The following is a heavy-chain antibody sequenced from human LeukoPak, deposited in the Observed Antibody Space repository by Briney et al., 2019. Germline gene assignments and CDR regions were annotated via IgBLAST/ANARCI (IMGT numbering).Heavy chain of an antibody. V-gene: IGHV7-4-1*02. CDR1: GYTFTSYA. Sequence: ASVEVSCKASGYTFTSYAMNWVRQAPGQGLEWMGWINTNTGNPAYAQGFTGRFVFSLDTSVSTAYLQISSLKAEDTAVYYCARMAYDFWSGYYFDYWGQGTLVTVSS. CDR3: ARMAYDFWSGYYFDY. J-gene: IGHJ4*02. CDR2: INTNTGNP. D-gene: IGHD3-3*01.